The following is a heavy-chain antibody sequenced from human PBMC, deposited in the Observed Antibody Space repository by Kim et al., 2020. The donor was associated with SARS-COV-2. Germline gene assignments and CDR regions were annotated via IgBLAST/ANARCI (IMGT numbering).Heavy chain of an antibody. Sequence: PSLKSRVTISVDTSKNQFSLKLSSVTAADTAVYYCASLSQADYGDDFFDYWGQGTLVTVSS. D-gene: IGHD4-17*01. CDR3: ASLSQADYGDDFFDY. V-gene: IGHV4-39*01. J-gene: IGHJ4*02.